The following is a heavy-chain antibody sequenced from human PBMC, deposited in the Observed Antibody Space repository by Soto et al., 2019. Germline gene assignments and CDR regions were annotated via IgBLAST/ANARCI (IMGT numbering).Heavy chain of an antibody. J-gene: IGHJ5*01. Sequence: SETLSLTCTVSGAFISGYYWSWIRQPAGKGLEWIGRIYTSGSTKYSPSLKSRATMSVDTSKKQFSLKLNSVTAADTAVYYCARESTAAGTDNWLDSWGQGTLVTVSS. CDR2: IYTSGST. CDR3: ARESTAAGTDNWLDS. V-gene: IGHV4-4*07. D-gene: IGHD6-13*01. CDR1: GAFISGYY.